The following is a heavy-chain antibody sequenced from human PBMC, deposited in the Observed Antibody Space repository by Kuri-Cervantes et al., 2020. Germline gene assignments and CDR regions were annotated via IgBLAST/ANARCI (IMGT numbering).Heavy chain of an antibody. CDR3: ASSAEQWLVHRDAFDI. CDR2: INHSGST. J-gene: IGHJ3*02. V-gene: IGHV4-30-2*01. D-gene: IGHD6-19*01. CDR1: GGSISSGGYS. Sequence: SCAVSGGSISSGGYSWSWIRQPPGKGLEWIGEINHSGSTNYNPSLKSRVTISVDTSKNQFSLKLSSVTAADTAVYYCASSAEQWLVHRDAFDIWGQGTMVTVSS.